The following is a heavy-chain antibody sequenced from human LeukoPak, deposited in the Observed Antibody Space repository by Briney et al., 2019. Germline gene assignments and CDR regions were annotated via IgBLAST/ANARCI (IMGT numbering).Heavy chain of an antibody. Sequence: SETLSLTCTVSGGSISSYYWSWIRQPPGKGLEWIGSIYYSGSTYYNPSLKSRVTISVDTSKNQFSLKLSSVTAADTAVYYCVRTTVTLFDYWGQGTLVTVSS. CDR1: GGSISSYY. J-gene: IGHJ4*02. D-gene: IGHD4-17*01. V-gene: IGHV4-59*04. CDR3: VRTTVTLFDY. CDR2: IYYSGST.